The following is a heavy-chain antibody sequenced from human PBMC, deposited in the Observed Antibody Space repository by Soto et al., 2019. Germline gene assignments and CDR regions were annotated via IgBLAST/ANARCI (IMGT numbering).Heavy chain of an antibody. CDR1: GGSFSGGD. D-gene: IGHD2-8*02. Sequence: SETLSLTCAVYGGSFSGGDWTWIRQPPGTGLEWIGEINHSGSTNYNPSLKSRVTISVDTSKNQFSLKLTSVTAADMAVYYCARDKITGLFDYWGQGTLVTVSS. J-gene: IGHJ4*02. CDR3: ARDKITGLFDY. CDR2: INHSGST. V-gene: IGHV4-34*01.